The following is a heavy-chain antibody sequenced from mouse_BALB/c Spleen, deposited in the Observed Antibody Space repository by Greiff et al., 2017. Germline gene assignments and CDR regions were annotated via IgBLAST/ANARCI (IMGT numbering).Heavy chain of an antibody. CDR2: INPNNGGT. Sequence: EVKLQESGPELVKPGASVKIPCKASGYTFTDYNMDWVKQSHGKSLEWIGDINPNNGGTIYNQKFKGKATLTVDKSSSTAYMELRSLTSEDTAVYYCARFPYGNYVSSYAMDYWGQGTSVTVSS. V-gene: IGHV1-18*01. J-gene: IGHJ4*01. CDR1: GYTFTDYN. D-gene: IGHD2-1*01. CDR3: ARFPYGNYVSSYAMDY.